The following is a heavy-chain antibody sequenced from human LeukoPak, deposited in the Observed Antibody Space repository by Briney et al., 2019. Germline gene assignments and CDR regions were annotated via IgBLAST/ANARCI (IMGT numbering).Heavy chain of an antibody. V-gene: IGHV3-23*01. CDR3: AKARGGDYADY. D-gene: IGHD4-17*01. Sequence: GGSLRLSCAASGFTFSTYAMSWVRQAPGKGLEWVSIISGGGTSTFYADSVKGRFTISRDNSKNTMYLQMNSLTAEDTAVYYCAKARGGDYADYWGQETLVTVSS. CDR2: ISGGGTST. CDR1: GFTFSTYA. J-gene: IGHJ4*02.